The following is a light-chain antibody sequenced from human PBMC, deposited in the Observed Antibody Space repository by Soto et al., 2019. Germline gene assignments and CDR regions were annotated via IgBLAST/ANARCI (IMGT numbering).Light chain of an antibody. V-gene: IGKV1-5*03. CDR3: QHHNDYSWT. J-gene: IGKJ1*01. Sequence: DIHMTQSPSTLSASVGDRVTITCRASQSISISLAWYQQKPGKAPNLLIYKTSSLESGVPSRFSGSGSGTEFTLTISSLQPDDFATYYCQHHNDYSWTFGQGTKVEIK. CDR1: QSISIS. CDR2: KTS.